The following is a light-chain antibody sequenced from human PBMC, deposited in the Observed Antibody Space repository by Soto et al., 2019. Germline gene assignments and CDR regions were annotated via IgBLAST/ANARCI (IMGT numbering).Light chain of an antibody. CDR3: HQYGSSPPYT. CDR2: GSS. Sequence: EVVLTQSPGTLSLSPGERATLSCRGSQSINNNYLAWYQQRPGQAPRLLIYGSSDSATVIPDRFSGSGSGTDFTLTISRLEPEDFAVYYCHQYGSSPPYTFGQGTKLEI. J-gene: IGKJ2*01. V-gene: IGKV3-20*01. CDR1: QSINNNY.